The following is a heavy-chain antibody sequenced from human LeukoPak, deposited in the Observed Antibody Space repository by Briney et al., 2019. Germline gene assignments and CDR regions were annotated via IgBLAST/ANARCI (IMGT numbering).Heavy chain of an antibody. D-gene: IGHD3-22*01. CDR2: IYPGDSDT. Sequence: GESLKISCKGSGYSFISYWIGWVRQMSGKGLEWMGIIYPGDSDTRYSPSFQGQVTISADKSISTAYLQWSSLKASDTAMYYCARWRYYYDSSGYWSLLDYWGQGTLVTVSS. J-gene: IGHJ4*02. V-gene: IGHV5-51*01. CDR3: ARWRYYYDSSGYWSLLDY. CDR1: GYSFISYW.